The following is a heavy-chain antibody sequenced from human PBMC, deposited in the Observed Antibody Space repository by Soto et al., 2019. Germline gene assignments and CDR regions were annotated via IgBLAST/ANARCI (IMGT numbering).Heavy chain of an antibody. Sequence: EVQLLESGGGLVQPGGSLRLSCAASEFTFTSYAMSWVRQAPGKGLEWVSAVGSDGGSTYYADSVRGRFTVSRDNSQNTLYPQMNNLRAEDTAVYYCAKDVCGSGTFCHFDYWGQGTLVTVSS. V-gene: IGHV3-23*01. CDR3: AKDVCGSGTFCHFDY. CDR1: EFTFTSYA. D-gene: IGHD3-10*01. J-gene: IGHJ4*02. CDR2: VGSDGGST.